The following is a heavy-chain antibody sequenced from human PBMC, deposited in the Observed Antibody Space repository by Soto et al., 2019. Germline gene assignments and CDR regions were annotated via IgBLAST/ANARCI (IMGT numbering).Heavy chain of an antibody. CDR1: GGSISSYY. CDR3: ARSKEMATPYFDY. J-gene: IGHJ4*02. CDR2: IYYSGST. D-gene: IGHD5-12*01. Sequence: SETLSLTCTVSGGSISSYYWSWIRQPPGKGLEWIGYIYYSGSTNYNPSLKSRVTISVDTSKNQFSLKLSSVTAADTAVYYCARSKEMATPYFDYWGQGTLVTVSS. V-gene: IGHV4-59*01.